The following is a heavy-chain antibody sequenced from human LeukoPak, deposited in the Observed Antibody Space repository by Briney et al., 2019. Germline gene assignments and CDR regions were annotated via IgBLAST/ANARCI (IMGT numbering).Heavy chain of an antibody. J-gene: IGHJ5*02. CDR2: INHSGST. Sequence: SETLSLTCAVYGGSFSGYYWSWIRQPPGKGLEWIGEINHSGSTNYNPSLKSRVTISVDTSKDQFSLKLSSVTDADAAVYYCARDRIHYCRKWLGPLGQGTLVTVSS. CDR1: GGSFSGYY. V-gene: IGHV4-34*01. CDR3: ARDRIHYCRKWLGP. D-gene: IGHD2-8*01.